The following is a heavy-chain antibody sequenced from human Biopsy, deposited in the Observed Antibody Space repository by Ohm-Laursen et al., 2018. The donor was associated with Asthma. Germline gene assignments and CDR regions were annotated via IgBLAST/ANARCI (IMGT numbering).Heavy chain of an antibody. V-gene: IGHV1-69*13. CDR2: INSVFGTT. CDR3: ARKAGSCISRTCYSLDF. J-gene: IGHJ4*02. D-gene: IGHD2-2*01. Sequence: SVKVSCNSLGGTFSTYVIGWVRQAPGQGLEWMGGINSVFGTTTYPQKFQDRVTITADDSTSTVYMELSSLRSEDTAVYYCARKAGSCISRTCYSLDFWGQGTLVTVSS. CDR1: GGTFSTYV.